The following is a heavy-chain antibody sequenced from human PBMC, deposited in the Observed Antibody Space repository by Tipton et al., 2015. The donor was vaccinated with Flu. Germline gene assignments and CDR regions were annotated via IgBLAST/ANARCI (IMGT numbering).Heavy chain of an antibody. CDR2: TFHSGNT. J-gene: IGHJ4*02. CDR3: ARHTGDSVRGIIDY. V-gene: IGHV4-39*07. Sequence: TLSLTCGVSGDSIRSSNYYWGWTRQPPGKGLEWIGNTFHSGNTYLNPSLKSRVTISIDTSKNQFSLKLSSVTAADTAVYYCARHTGDSVRGIIDYWGQGTLVTVSS. CDR1: GDSIRSSNYY. D-gene: IGHD3-10*02.